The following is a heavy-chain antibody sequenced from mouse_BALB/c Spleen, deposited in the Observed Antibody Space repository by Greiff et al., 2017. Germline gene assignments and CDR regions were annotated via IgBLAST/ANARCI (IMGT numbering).Heavy chain of an antibody. V-gene: IGHV14-4*02. CDR3: NAWYYGPDY. J-gene: IGHJ2*01. CDR2: IDPENGDT. D-gene: IGHD1-2*01. Sequence: EVKLMESGAELVRSGASVKLSCTASGFNIKDYYMHWVKQRPEQGLEWIGWIDPENGDTEYAPKFQGKATMTADTSSNTAYLQLSSLTSEDTAVYYCNAWYYGPDYWGQGTTLTVSS. CDR1: GFNIKDYY.